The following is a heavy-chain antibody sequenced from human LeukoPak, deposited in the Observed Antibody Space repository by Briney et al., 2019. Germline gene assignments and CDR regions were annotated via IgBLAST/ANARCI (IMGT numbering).Heavy chain of an antibody. Sequence: LAGGSLRLSCATFGFAFSDYWMTWVRQVPGKGLEWVAVIWYDGSNKYYADSVKGRFTISRDNSKNTLYLQMNSLRAEDTAVYYCAKELRYSSSWVFDYWGQGTLVTVSS. CDR2: IWYDGSNK. CDR1: GFAFSDYW. V-gene: IGHV3-33*06. D-gene: IGHD6-13*01. J-gene: IGHJ4*02. CDR3: AKELRYSSSWVFDY.